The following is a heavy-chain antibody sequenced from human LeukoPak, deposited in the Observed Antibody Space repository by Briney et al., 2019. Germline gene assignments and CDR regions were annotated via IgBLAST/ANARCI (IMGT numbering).Heavy chain of an antibody. CDR2: MNPKSGNT. CDR3: ARLPYSSGWYLN. V-gene: IGHV1-8*01. D-gene: IGHD6-19*01. J-gene: IGHJ4*02. Sequence: GASVKVSCKASGYTFTSYDINWVRQATGQGLEWMGWMNPKSGNTGYAQKFQGRVTMTRNTSISTAYMELSSLRSEDTAVYYCARLPYSSGWYLNWGQGTLVTVSS. CDR1: GYTFTSYD.